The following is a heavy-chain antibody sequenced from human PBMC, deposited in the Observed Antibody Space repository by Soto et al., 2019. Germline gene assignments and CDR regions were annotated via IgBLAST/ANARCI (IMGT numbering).Heavy chain of an antibody. D-gene: IGHD4-17*01. J-gene: IGHJ3*02. Sequence: QVQLQESGPGLVKPSETLSLTCTVSGGSISSYYWSWIRQPPGKGLEWIGYIYYSGSTNYNPSLKSXXTXSXXTSKNQFSLKLSSVTAADTAVYYCARDYGDRAFDIWGQGTMVTVSS. CDR1: GGSISSYY. V-gene: IGHV4-59*01. CDR3: ARDYGDRAFDI. CDR2: IYYSGST.